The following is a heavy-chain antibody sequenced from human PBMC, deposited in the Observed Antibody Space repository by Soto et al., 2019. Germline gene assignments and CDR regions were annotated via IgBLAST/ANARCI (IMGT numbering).Heavy chain of an antibody. CDR2: FSGRGGST. V-gene: IGHV3-23*01. Sequence: PGEPLRPYLASPEFPITRFPIAWVRQGSGKGLEWVSAFSGRGGSTYYADSVKGRFTISRDNSKNTLYLQMDSLRAEDTAVYFCAKGTGGWNYLGLDSWGPGTLVNVSS. CDR1: EFPITRFP. J-gene: IGHJ4*02. D-gene: IGHD1-7*01. CDR3: AKGTGGWNYLGLDS.